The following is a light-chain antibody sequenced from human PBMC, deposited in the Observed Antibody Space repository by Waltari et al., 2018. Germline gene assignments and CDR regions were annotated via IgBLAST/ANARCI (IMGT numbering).Light chain of an antibody. V-gene: IGKV2-28*01. CDR2: LGS. J-gene: IGKJ2*01. CDR1: QILRHINGNTY. CDR3: MQPQQLPVT. Sequence: IVMAHSPLSLSVSPGAPASISCRSRQILRHINGNTYLDWFVQKPGQSPQLLIYLGSHRVSGVPDRFSGSGSGTDFTLKISRVEAEDVGMYYCMQPQQLPVTFGQGTKLEIK.